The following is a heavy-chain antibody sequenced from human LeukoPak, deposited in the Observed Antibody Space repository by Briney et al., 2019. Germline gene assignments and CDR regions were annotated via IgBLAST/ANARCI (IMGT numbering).Heavy chain of an antibody. CDR1: GFTFSRYN. Sequence: GGSLRLSWVASGFTFSRYNMHWVRQAPGKGLEWVAVISDDGSNKYYADSVKGRSTISRDNSKNTLYLLVNSQRPENTAVYYCATAGNYRFDYWGQGTLVTVSS. V-gene: IGHV3-30-3*01. CDR3: ATAGNYRFDY. CDR2: ISDDGSNK. J-gene: IGHJ4*02. D-gene: IGHD1-7*01.